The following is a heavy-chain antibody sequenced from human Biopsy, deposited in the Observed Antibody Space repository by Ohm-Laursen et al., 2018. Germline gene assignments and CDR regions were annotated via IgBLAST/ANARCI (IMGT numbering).Heavy chain of an antibody. J-gene: IGHJ5*02. V-gene: IGHV1-69*06. Sequence: SSVKVSCKASGATFSNYAINWLRQAPGQGLEWMGGINPMFGTAKYAQRFQGRVTITADKSTSAADMELSSLRSDDTAVYYCARSFGVVINFEHNWFDPWGQGTLVTVSS. CDR1: GATFSNYA. CDR2: INPMFGTA. D-gene: IGHD3-3*01. CDR3: ARSFGVVINFEHNWFDP.